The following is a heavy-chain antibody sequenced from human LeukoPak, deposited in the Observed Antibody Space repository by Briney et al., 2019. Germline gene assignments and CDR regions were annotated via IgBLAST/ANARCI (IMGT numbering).Heavy chain of an antibody. CDR2: IWYDGSNK. CDR3: ARDESYYYDSSGCSLDY. CDR1: GFTFSSYG. Sequence: GRSLRLSCAASGFTFSSYGMHWVRQAPGQGLEWVAVIWYDGSNKYYADSVKGRFTISRDNSKNTLYLQMNSLRAEDTAVYYCARDESYYYDSSGCSLDYWGQGTLVTVSS. D-gene: IGHD3-22*01. V-gene: IGHV3-33*01. J-gene: IGHJ4*02.